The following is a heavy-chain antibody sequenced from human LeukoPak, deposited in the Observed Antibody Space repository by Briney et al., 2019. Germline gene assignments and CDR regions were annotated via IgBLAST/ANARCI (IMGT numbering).Heavy chain of an antibody. J-gene: IGHJ6*01. CDR2: ISADGSTA. D-gene: IGHD6-19*01. V-gene: IGHV3-23*01. CDR1: GFIFSNRF. Sequence: GGSLRLSCAASGFIFSNRFMSWVRQAPGKGLEWVSTISADGSTAYYADSMKGRLTISRDNSRNTLFLQMSSLRVEDTAIYYCAKESGWITGYGLDXXXXXTTVTVSS. CDR3: AKESGWITGYGLDX.